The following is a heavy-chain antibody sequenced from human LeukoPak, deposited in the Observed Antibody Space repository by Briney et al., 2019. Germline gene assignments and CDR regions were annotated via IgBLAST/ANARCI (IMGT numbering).Heavy chain of an antibody. D-gene: IGHD4-17*01. Sequence: ASVKVSCKASGYTFTGYYMHWVRQAPGQGLEWMGWINPNSGGTNYAQKFQGRVTMTRDTSISTAYMELSGLRSDDTAVYYCARGPERTVTTYYYYYYGMDVWGQGTTVTVSS. V-gene: IGHV1-2*02. CDR1: GYTFTGYY. CDR2: INPNSGGT. J-gene: IGHJ6*02. CDR3: ARGPERTVTTYYYYYYGMDV.